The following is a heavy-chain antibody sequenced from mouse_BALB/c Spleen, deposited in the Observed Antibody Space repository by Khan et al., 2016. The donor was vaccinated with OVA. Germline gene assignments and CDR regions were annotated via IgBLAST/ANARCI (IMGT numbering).Heavy chain of an antibody. CDR2: IWSGGST. Sequence: VELVESGPGLVQPSQSLSITCTVSGFSLTYYGVHWVRQPPGKGLEWLGVIWSGGSTDYDAAFISRLSINKDNSKSQVFFKMNSLQADDTAIYYCARFYDDEGYFDVWGAGTTVTVSS. V-gene: IGHV2-4*02. CDR1: GFSLTYYG. J-gene: IGHJ1*01. CDR3: ARFYDDEGYFDV. D-gene: IGHD2-4*01.